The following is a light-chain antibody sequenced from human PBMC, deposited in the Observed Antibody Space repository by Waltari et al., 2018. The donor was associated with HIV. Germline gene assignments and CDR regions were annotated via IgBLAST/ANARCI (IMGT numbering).Light chain of an antibody. V-gene: IGKV1-5*03. CDR2: KAS. Sequence: DIQMTQSPSTLSASVGDRVTITCRASQDVNNWLAWYQQKSGKAPKLLIHKASLLGYGVPSRFSGSASGTRFTLIIDSLQPDDFATYYCQQYNSDFYTFGQGTKL. CDR1: QDVNNW. CDR3: QQYNSDFYT. J-gene: IGKJ5*01.